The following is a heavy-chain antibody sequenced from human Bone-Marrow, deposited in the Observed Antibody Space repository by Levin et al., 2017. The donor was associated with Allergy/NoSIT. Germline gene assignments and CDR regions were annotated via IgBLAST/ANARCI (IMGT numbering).Heavy chain of an antibody. CDR3: ARMESITISGIVIAPFDF. V-gene: IGHV3-21*01. J-gene: IGHJ4*02. D-gene: IGHD3-3*01. CDR2: ISPSSSNYI. CDR1: GFTFSSYT. Sequence: KSGGSLRLSCAASGFTFSSYTINWVRQAPGKGLEWVASISPSSSNYIYYADSVKGRFTVSRDDAKNSLYLQLDSLRAEDTAVYYCARMESITISGIVIAPFDFWGRGTLVTVSS.